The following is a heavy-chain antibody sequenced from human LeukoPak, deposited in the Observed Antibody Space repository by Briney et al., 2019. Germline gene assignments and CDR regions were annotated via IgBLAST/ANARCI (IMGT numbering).Heavy chain of an antibody. CDR3: ARDWEQLSN. V-gene: IGHV3-48*02. CDR2: ISRSSPTTI. J-gene: IGHJ4*02. CDR1: GFTFSSYS. D-gene: IGHD6-6*01. Sequence: PGGSLRLSCAASGFTFSSYSMNWVCQAPGKGLEWVSYISRSSPTTIYYADSVKGRFTISRDNAKNSLYLQMNSLRDEDTAVYYCARDWEQLSNWGQGTLVTVSS.